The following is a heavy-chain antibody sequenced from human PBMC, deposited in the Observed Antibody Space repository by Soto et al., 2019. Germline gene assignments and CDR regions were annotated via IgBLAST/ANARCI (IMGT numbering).Heavy chain of an antibody. CDR2: IYSGGST. D-gene: IGHD3-16*01. CDR1: GGSISSYY. J-gene: IGHJ6*03. V-gene: IGHV4-4*08. CDR3: ARLKGMGGIGSYYYSYMDV. Sequence: SETLSLTCTVSGGSISSYYWSWIRQPPGKGLKWIGYIYSGGSTNYNPSIKSRVTISVDTSKNQFSLKLSSVTAADTAVYYCARLKGMGGIGSYYYSYMDVWGKGTTVTVSS.